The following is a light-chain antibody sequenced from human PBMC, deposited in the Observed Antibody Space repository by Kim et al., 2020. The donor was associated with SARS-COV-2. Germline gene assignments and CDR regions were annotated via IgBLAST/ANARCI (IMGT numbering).Light chain of an antibody. CDR2: GKN. V-gene: IGLV3-19*01. J-gene: IGLJ2*01. CDR3: NSRESNENVG. CDR1: SLRSYY. Sequence: SSELTQDPAVSVALGQTVRITCQGDSLRSYYATWYQQKPGQDPILVIYGKNNRPSGIPDRFSGSSSGNTASLTITGTQAGDEDDYYCNSRESNENVGFGG.